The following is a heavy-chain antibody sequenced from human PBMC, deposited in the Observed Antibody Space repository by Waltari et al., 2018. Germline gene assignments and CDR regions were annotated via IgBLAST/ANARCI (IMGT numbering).Heavy chain of an antibody. Sequence: EVQLVEAGGGWVQPGGSLRLSCAASGFNWIRQAPGKGLEWVANINRDGSRESYVDSVKGRFTISRDNAKNSVFLQMNSLRVEDTAVYYCEGSWTWGQGTLVTVSS. V-gene: IGHV3-7*01. J-gene: IGHJ4*02. CDR1: GFN. D-gene: IGHD5-12*01. CDR2: INRDGSRE. CDR3: EGSWT.